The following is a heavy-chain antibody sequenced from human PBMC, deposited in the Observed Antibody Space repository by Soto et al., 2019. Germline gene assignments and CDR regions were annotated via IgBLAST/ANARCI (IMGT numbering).Heavy chain of an antibody. J-gene: IGHJ6*02. CDR3: AREGIVGATEYYYYYYGMDV. CDR2: ISSSGSTI. D-gene: IGHD1-26*01. V-gene: IGHV3-48*03. Sequence: GGSLRLSCAASGFTFSSYEMNWVRQAPGKGLEWVSYISSSGSTIYYADSVKGRFTISRDNAKNSLYLQMNSLRAEDTAVYYCAREGIVGATEYYYYYYGMDVWGQGTTVTVSS. CDR1: GFTFSSYE.